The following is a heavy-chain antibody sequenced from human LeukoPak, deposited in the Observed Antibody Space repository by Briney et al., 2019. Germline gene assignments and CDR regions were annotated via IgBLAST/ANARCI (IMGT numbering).Heavy chain of an antibody. V-gene: IGHV3-33*01. Sequence: GGSLRLSCAGSGFTFSFYGMNWVRQAPGKGLEWVAGVWHDASKNLYRGSVKGRFTISRVNSKNMLSLQMDSLRDDDTAVYYCARDADASGHYSYFDYWGQGALVIVSS. D-gene: IGHD6-19*01. CDR1: GFTFSFYG. J-gene: IGHJ4*02. CDR3: ARDADASGHYSYFDY. CDR2: VWHDASKN.